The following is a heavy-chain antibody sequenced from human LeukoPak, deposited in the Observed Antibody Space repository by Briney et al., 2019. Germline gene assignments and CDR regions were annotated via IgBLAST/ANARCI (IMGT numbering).Heavy chain of an antibody. J-gene: IGHJ6*03. V-gene: IGHV3-21*01. CDR1: GFTFSSYI. CDR2: ISSSSSYI. D-gene: IGHD3-10*01. Sequence: GGSLRLSCAASGFTFSSYIMNWVRQAPGKGLEWVSSISSSSSYIYYADSVKGRFTISRDNAKNSLFLQMNSLRAEDTAVYYCARDYGSGSYFNAYYYYYMDVWGKGTTVTVSS. CDR3: ARDYGSGSYFNAYYYYYMDV.